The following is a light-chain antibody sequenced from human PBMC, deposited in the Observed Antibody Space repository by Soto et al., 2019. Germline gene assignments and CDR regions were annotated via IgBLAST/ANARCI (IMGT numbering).Light chain of an antibody. CDR3: QQSYTMPFT. J-gene: IGKJ3*01. V-gene: IGKV1-39*01. CDR1: ESISRN. CDR2: AAS. Sequence: DIQMTQSPSSLSASVGDRVTIPCRASESISRNLNWYQQKAGKAPKLLIYAASSLQSGVPSRFSGSGSGTDFTLTTSSLQPEDFATYYCQQSYTMPFTFGPGTKVDI.